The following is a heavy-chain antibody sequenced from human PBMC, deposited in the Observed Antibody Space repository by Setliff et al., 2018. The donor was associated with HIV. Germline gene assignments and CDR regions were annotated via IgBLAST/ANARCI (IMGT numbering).Heavy chain of an antibody. V-gene: IGHV1-69*13. Sequence: SVKVSCKTSGGTLSNYVITWVRQAPGQGLEWMGMIIPMYNIPAYAQKFQGRVTFTVDESTSTAYMELSSLRSEDTAVYYCARVVGYCSGGSCYSGWYFDLWGRGTLVTVSS. J-gene: IGHJ2*01. CDR2: IIPMYNIP. D-gene: IGHD2-15*01. CDR3: ARVVGYCSGGSCYSGWYFDL. CDR1: GGTLSNYV.